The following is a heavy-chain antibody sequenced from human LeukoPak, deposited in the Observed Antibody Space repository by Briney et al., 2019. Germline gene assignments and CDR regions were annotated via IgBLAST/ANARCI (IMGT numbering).Heavy chain of an antibody. CDR2: IFHTGNT. V-gene: IGHV4-38-2*02. J-gene: IGHJ4*02. Sequence: PSETLSLTCGVSGYSISSGYYWGWIRQPPGKGLEWIGSIFHTGNTYYNPSLKSRVTMSVDTSKNQFSLKLSSVTAADTAVYYCARDGGVAVSGPPRYWGQGTLVTVSS. D-gene: IGHD6-19*01. CDR1: GYSISSGYY. CDR3: ARDGGVAVSGPPRY.